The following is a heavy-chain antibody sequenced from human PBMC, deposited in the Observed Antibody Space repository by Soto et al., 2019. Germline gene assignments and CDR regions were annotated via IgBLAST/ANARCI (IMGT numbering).Heavy chain of an antibody. D-gene: IGHD1-26*01. J-gene: IGHJ5*02. CDR2: ISSGGDYI. CDR3: TRDQGGSYDSWFDP. CDR1: GFAFGNHW. V-gene: IGHV3-21*01. Sequence: GGSLRLSCAASGFAFGNHWMTWVRQAPGKGLEWVASISSGGDYIKYADSVKGRFTISRDNAKNSVSLQMNSLRVDDTAIYFCTRDQGGSYDSWFDPWGQGTLVTVSS.